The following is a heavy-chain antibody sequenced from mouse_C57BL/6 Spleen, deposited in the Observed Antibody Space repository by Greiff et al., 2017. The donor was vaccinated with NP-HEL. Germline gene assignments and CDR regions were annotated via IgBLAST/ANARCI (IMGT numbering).Heavy chain of an antibody. V-gene: IGHV2-2*01. J-gene: IGHJ1*03. CDR2: IWSGGST. CDR3: ARNGFDYGYDWYFDV. CDR1: GFSLTSYG. D-gene: IGHD2-2*01. Sequence: QVQLKQSGPGLVQPSQSLSITCTVSGFSLTSYGVHWVRQSPGKGLEWLGVIWSGGSTDYNAAFISRLGISKDNSKSQFFFKMNRLQADDTAIYYCARNGFDYGYDWYFDVWGTRTTVTVS.